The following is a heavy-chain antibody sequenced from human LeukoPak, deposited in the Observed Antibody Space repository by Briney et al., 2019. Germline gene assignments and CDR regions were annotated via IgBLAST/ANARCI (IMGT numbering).Heavy chain of an antibody. CDR3: ARVESPYSSSWPRKYYFDY. CDR1: GGSFSGYY. J-gene: IGHJ4*02. CDR2: INHSGST. Sequence: SETLSLTCAVYGGSFSGYYWSWIRQPPGKGLEWIGEINHSGSTNYKPSLKSRVTISVDTSKNQFSLKLSSVTAADTAVYYCARVESPYSSSWPRKYYFDYWGQGTLVTVSS. D-gene: IGHD6-13*01. V-gene: IGHV4-34*01.